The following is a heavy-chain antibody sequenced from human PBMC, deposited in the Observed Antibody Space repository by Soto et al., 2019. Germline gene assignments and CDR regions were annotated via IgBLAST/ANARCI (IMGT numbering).Heavy chain of an antibody. V-gene: IGHV3-7*01. CDR2: IKQDGSEK. D-gene: IGHD1-20*01. CDR3: AGNRYNWNDFWFDP. J-gene: IGHJ5*02. CDR1: GFTFSSYW. Sequence: EVQLVESGGGLVQPGGSLRLSCSASGFTFSSYWMSWVRQAPGKGLEWVANIKQDGSEKYYVDSVKGRFTISRDNAKNSLYLQMNSLRAEDTAVYYCAGNRYNWNDFWFDPWGQGTLVTVSS.